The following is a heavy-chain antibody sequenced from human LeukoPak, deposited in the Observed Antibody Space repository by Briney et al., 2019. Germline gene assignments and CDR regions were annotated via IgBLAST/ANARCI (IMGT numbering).Heavy chain of an antibody. D-gene: IGHD2-2*01. J-gene: IGHJ4*02. CDR1: GFTFSSYS. CDR3: ARGGNIVVVPAATFDY. CDR2: ISSSSSYI. V-gene: IGHV3-21*01. Sequence: GGSLRLSCAASGFTFSSYSMTWVRQAPGKGLEWVSSISSSSSYIYYADSVKGRFTIFRDNAKNSLYLQMNSLRAEDTAVYYCARGGNIVVVPAATFDYWGQGTLVTVSS.